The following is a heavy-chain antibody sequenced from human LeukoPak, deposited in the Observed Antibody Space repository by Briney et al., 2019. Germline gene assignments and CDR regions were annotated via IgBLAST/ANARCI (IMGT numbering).Heavy chain of an antibody. D-gene: IGHD4-17*01. CDR2: ISSSSSYI. V-gene: IGHV3-21*01. Sequence: GGSLRLSCAASGFTFSSYSMNWVRQAPGKGLEWVSSISSSSSYIYYADSVKGRFTISRDNAKNSLYLQMNSLRAEDTAVYYCARDQGGAHDYGDYEYYFDYWGRGTLVTVSS. CDR3: ARDQGGAHDYGDYEYYFDY. CDR1: GFTFSSYS. J-gene: IGHJ4*02.